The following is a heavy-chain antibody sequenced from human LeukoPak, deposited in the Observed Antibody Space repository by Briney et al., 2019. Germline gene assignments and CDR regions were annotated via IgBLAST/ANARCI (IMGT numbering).Heavy chain of an antibody. CDR1: GFTFSSYS. Sequence: PGGSLRLSCAASGFTFSSYSMNWVRQAPGKGLEWVSYISSSSSTIYYADSVKGRFTISRDNAKNSLYLQMNSLRDEDTAVYYCAAQRWLQSPLGYWGQGTLVTVSP. V-gene: IGHV3-48*02. CDR3: AAQRWLQSPLGY. CDR2: ISSSSSTI. D-gene: IGHD5-24*01. J-gene: IGHJ4*02.